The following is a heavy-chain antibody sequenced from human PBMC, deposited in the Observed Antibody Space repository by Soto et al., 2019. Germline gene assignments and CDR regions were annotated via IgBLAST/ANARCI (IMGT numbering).Heavy chain of an antibody. CDR3: ARHSDYCSGGSCSDY. J-gene: IGHJ4*02. CDR1: GGTFSSYT. V-gene: IGHV1-69*02. D-gene: IGHD2-15*01. Sequence: QVQLVQSGAEVKKPGSSVKVSCKASGGTFSSYTISWVRQAPGQGLEWMGRIIPILGIANYAQKFQGRVTITTDKSTSTAYMELSSLRSEDTAVYYCARHSDYCSGGSCSDYWGQGTLVTVSS. CDR2: IIPILGIA.